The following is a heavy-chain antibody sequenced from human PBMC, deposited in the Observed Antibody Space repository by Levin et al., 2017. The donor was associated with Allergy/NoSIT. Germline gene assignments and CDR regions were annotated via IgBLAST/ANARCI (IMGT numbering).Heavy chain of an antibody. Sequence: GGSLRLSCAASGFTFSSYSMNWVRQAPGKGLEWVSSISSSSSYIYYADSVKGRFTISRDNAKNSLYLQMNSLRAEDTAVYYCARGKRVTYYDILTGYYHFDYWGQGTLVTVSS. V-gene: IGHV3-21*01. CDR2: ISSSSSYI. CDR3: ARGKRVTYYDILTGYYHFDY. CDR1: GFTFSSYS. D-gene: IGHD3-9*01. J-gene: IGHJ4*02.